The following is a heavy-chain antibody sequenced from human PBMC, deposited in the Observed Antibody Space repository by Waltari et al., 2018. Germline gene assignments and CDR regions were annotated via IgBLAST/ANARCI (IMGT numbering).Heavy chain of an antibody. CDR1: GGSISSSSYY. CDR3: ARLFPAGTAMVLTYFDY. D-gene: IGHD5-18*01. J-gene: IGHJ4*02. CDR2: IYYSGST. Sequence: QLQLQESGPGLVKPSETLSLTCTVSGGSISSSSYYWGWIRPPPGKGLEWIGSIYYSGSTYYNPSLKSRVTISVDTSKNQFSLKLSSVTAADTAVYYCARLFPAGTAMVLTYFDYWGQGTLVTVSS. V-gene: IGHV4-39*01.